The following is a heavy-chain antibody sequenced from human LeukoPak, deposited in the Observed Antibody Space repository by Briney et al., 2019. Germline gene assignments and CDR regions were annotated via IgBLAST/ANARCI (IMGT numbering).Heavy chain of an antibody. CDR1: GYIPPSLG. CDR2: TRAYNGHT. D-gene: IGHD2-2*01. J-gene: IGHJ5*02. CDR3: ARVHPVVVPAAPIGSDP. V-gene: IGHV1-18*01. Sequence: ASVKVACKASGYIPPSLGTSWVRHAPRQGLEWKGWTRAYNGHTKYAHKQQARVTLSTDTTTSTASTELRSLGSDDRAVYYCARVHPVVVPAAPIGSDPWGQGTLVTVST.